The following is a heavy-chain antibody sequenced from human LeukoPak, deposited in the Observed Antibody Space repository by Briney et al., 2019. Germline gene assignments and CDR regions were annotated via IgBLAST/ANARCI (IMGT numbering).Heavy chain of an antibody. D-gene: IGHD3-22*01. J-gene: IGHJ4*02. CDR1: GFTFSSYA. V-gene: IGHV3-23*01. CDR3: ARGYYDSSGFSYFDS. CDR2: ISGCGGST. Sequence: GGSLRLSCAASGFTFSSYAMSWVRQAPGKGLEWVSAISGCGGSTYYADSVKGRFTFSRDNAKNSLYLQMNSLRAEDTAVYCCARGYYDSSGFSYFDSWGQGTLVTVSS.